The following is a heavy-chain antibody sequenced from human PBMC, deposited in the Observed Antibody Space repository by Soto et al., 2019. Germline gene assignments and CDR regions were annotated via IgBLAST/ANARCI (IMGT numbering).Heavy chain of an antibody. D-gene: IGHD4-17*01. V-gene: IGHV1-3*01. J-gene: IGHJ3*02. Sequence: SVEVSCKGSWYTFTNSVLHLVGTAPGQSLECMGWINAGNGNTKYSQKFQGRVTITRDTSASTAYMELSSLRSEDTAVYYCARPGLDYAFADAFDIWGQGTMVTVSS. CDR2: INAGNGNT. CDR3: ARPGLDYAFADAFDI. CDR1: WYTFTNSV.